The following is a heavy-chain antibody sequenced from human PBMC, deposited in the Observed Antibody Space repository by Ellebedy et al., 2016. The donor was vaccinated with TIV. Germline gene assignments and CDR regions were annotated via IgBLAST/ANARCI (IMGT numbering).Heavy chain of an antibody. CDR3: ARTSYYDSSGYPLFDY. CDR1: GYTFTGYY. Sequence: AASVKVSCKASGYTFTGYYMHWVRQAPGQGLEWMGWINPNSGGTNYAQKFQGWVTMTRDTSISTAYMELSRLRSDDTAVFYCARTSYYDSSGYPLFDYWGQGTLVTVSS. CDR2: INPNSGGT. D-gene: IGHD3-22*01. J-gene: IGHJ4*02. V-gene: IGHV1-2*04.